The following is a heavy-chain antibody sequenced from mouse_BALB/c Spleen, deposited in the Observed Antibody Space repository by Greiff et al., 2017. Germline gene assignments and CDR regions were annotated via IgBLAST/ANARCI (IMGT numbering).Heavy chain of an antibody. Sequence: EVQLQESGGGLVKPGGSLKLSCAASGFTFSSYAMSWVRQTPEKRLEWVASISSGGSTYYPDSVKGRFTISRDNARNILYLQMSSLRSEDTAMYYCATGSDGYLDYWGQGTSVTVSS. CDR1: GFTFSSYA. J-gene: IGHJ4*01. D-gene: IGHD2-3*01. CDR2: ISSGGST. V-gene: IGHV5-6-5*01. CDR3: ATGSDGYLDY.